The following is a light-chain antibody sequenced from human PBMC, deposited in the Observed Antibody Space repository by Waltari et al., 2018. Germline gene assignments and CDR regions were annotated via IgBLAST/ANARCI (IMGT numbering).Light chain of an antibody. CDR1: SSDVGGYND. CDR3: CSYRSGSTDV. V-gene: IGLV2-14*03. CDR2: GVT. Sequence: QAALTQPPSVSKSLGQSVTISCTGTSSDVGGYNDVSWYQHRPGTGPRLLIYGVTKRPSGVSDRFSGSKSGNTASLTISGLQADDEADYHCCSYRSGSTDVFGSGTKLTVL. J-gene: IGLJ6*01.